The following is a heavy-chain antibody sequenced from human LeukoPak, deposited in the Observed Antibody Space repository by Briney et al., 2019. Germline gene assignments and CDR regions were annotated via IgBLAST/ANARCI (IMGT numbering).Heavy chain of an antibody. Sequence: GESLKISCKGSGYSFTTYWIGWVRQMPGKGRECMGIIYPDDSDTRYSPSFQGQVTISADKSISTAYLQWSSLKASDTAMYYCARHETGPYLDYWGQGTLVTVSS. J-gene: IGHJ4*02. CDR1: GYSFTTYW. CDR2: IYPDDSDT. V-gene: IGHV5-51*01. CDR3: ARHETGPYLDY. D-gene: IGHD1-1*01.